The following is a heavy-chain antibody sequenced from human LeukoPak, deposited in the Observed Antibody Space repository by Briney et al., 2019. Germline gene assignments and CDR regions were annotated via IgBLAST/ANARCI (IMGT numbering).Heavy chain of an antibody. J-gene: IGHJ4*02. CDR1: GYTFTGYY. CDR2: INPNSGGT. CDR3: ARTDCSGGSCYGG. D-gene: IGHD2-15*01. Sequence: ASVEVSCKASGYTFTGYYMHWVRQAPGQGLEWMVWINPNSGGTNYAQKFQGRVTMTRDTSISTAYMELSRLRSDDTAVYYCARTDCSGGSCYGGWGQGTLVTVSS. V-gene: IGHV1-2*02.